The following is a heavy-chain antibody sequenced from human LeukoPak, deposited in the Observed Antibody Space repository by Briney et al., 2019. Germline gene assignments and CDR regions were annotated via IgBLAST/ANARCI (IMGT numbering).Heavy chain of an antibody. CDR1: GGSFSGYY. D-gene: IGHD6-13*01. Sequence: SETLSLTCAVYGGSFSGYYWSWIRQPPGKGLEWIGEINHSGSTNYNPSLKSRVTISVDTSKNQFSLKLSSVTAADTAVYYCARRAAAGTFYGMDVWGQGTMVTVSS. J-gene: IGHJ6*02. CDR3: ARRAAAGTFYGMDV. V-gene: IGHV4-34*01. CDR2: INHSGST.